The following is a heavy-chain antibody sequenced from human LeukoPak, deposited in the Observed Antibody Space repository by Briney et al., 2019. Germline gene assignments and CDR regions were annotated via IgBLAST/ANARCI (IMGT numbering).Heavy chain of an antibody. Sequence: GASVKVSCKASGYTFTSYGISWVRQAPGQGLEWMGWIRAYNGNTQYAQKLQGRVTMTTDTSTSTAYMELRSLRSDDTAVYYCARDDRSNTWSWFDPWGQGTLVTVSS. CDR2: IRAYNGNT. V-gene: IGHV1-18*01. J-gene: IGHJ5*02. CDR1: GYTFTSYG. D-gene: IGHD1-1*01. CDR3: ARDDRSNTWSWFDP.